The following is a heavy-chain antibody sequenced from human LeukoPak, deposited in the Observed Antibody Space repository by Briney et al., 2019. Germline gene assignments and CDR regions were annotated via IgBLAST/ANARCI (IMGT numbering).Heavy chain of an antibody. Sequence: GASVKVSCKASGYTFSDYAMHWVRQAPGQRFEWMGRIDAGNGDTRYSQKFQGRVTITRDTSASTAHIELGSLRSEDTAMYYCARGSTSDWPLDHWGQETLVTISS. V-gene: IGHV1-3*01. D-gene: IGHD2-2*01. CDR3: ARGSTSDWPLDH. CDR2: IDAGNGDT. J-gene: IGHJ4*02. CDR1: GYTFSDYA.